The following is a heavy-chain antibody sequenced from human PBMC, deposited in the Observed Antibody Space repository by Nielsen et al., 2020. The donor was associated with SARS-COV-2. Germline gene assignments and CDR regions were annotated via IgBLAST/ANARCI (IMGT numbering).Heavy chain of an antibody. CDR2: IDPSDSYT. V-gene: IGHV5-10-1*01. D-gene: IGHD3/OR15-3a*01. J-gene: IGHJ6*02. CDR1: GYSFTSYW. Sequence: GESLKISCKGSGYSFTSYWISWVRQMPGKGLEWMGRIDPSDSYTNYSPSFQGHVTISADKSISTAYLQWSSLKASDSAMYDCARHIRMTTDGLYYYMDVWGQGTTVTVSS. CDR3: ARHIRMTTDGLYYYMDV.